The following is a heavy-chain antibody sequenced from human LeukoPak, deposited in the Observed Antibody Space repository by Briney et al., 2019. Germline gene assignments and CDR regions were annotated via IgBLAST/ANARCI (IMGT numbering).Heavy chain of an antibody. V-gene: IGHV4-59*08. CDR1: GGTFSSYY. Sequence: SETLSLTCTVSGGTFSSYYWSWVRQPPGKGLEWIGYIYYSGSTNYNAALKSGGTITVDTSNTHFSLKLSSVTAADTAVYYCARSSRRWSTFDNWGQGTLVTVSS. D-gene: IGHD2-2*01. CDR2: IYYSGST. J-gene: IGHJ4*02. CDR3: ARSSRRWSTFDN.